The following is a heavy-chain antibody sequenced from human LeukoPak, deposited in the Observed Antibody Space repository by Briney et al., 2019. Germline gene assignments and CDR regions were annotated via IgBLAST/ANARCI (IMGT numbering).Heavy chain of an antibody. CDR2: IIPILGIA. D-gene: IGHD3-22*01. CDR3: AREVGDLYYDSSGRLDY. CDR1: GGTFIIYA. J-gene: IGHJ4*02. V-gene: IGHV1-69*04. Sequence: GASVKVSCKASGGTFIIYAISWVRQAPGQGREWMGRIIPILGIANYAQKFQGRVTITADKSTSTAYMELSSLRSEDTAVYYCAREVGDLYYDSSGRLDYWGQGTLVTVSS.